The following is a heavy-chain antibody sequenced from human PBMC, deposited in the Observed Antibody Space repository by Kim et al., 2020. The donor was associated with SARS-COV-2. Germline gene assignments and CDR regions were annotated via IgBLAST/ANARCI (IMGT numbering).Heavy chain of an antibody. D-gene: IGHD4-17*01. CDR3: ATGGGDYVLYYFDY. J-gene: IGHJ4*02. Sequence: TPTLKSRVTISVDTSKNQFSLKLSSVTAADTAVYYCATGGGDYVLYYFDYWGQGTLVTVSS. V-gene: IGHV4-39*01.